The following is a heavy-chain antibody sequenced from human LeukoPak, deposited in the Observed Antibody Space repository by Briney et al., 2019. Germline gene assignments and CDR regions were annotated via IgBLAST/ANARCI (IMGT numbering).Heavy chain of an antibody. CDR1: GGSISSSRHY. J-gene: IGHJ4*02. CDR2: IYYSGRT. Sequence: SETLSLTCTVSGGSISSSRHYWGWISQPPGKGLEWIGSIYYSGRTYYNSSLKSRVTISVDTSKNQFSLKVTSVTAADTAVYYCASAYYDILGGHFDYWGQGTLVTVSS. D-gene: IGHD3-9*01. V-gene: IGHV4-39*07. CDR3: ASAYYDILGGHFDY.